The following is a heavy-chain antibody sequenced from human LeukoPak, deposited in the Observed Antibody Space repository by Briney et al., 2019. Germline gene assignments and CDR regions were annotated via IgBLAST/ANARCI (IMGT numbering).Heavy chain of an antibody. D-gene: IGHD5-18*01. CDR1: GFTFSSYG. Sequence: PGGSLRLSCAASGFTFSSYGMHGVRQAPGKGLEWVAVISYDGSNKYYAHSVKGRFTISRDNSKNTLYLQMNSLRAEDTAVYYCAKDRGYSYGTYFDYWGQGTLVTVSS. CDR2: ISYDGSNK. CDR3: AKDRGYSYGTYFDY. V-gene: IGHV3-30*18. J-gene: IGHJ4*02.